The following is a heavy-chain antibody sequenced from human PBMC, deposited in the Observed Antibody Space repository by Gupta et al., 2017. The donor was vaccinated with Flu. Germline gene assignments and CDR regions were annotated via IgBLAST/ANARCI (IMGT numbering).Heavy chain of an antibody. D-gene: IGHD3-10*01. CDR2: IGGGRDTT. Sequence: PGKGLEGFAVIGGGRDTTYTADSERSRFTISRDNSKNTLYLQMNSLRDEDTAVYYCERVARLSAKGVRGPFDYWGQGTLVTVSS. CDR3: ERVARLSAKGVRGPFDY. V-gene: IGHV3-23*01. J-gene: IGHJ4*02.